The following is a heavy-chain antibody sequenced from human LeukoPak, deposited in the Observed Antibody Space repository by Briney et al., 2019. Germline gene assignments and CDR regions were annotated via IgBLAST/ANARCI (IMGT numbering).Heavy chain of an antibody. CDR2: ISYDGSNK. Sequence: GGSLRLSCAASGFTFSSYAMHWVRQAPGKGLEWVAVISYDGSNKYYAGSVKGRFTISRDNSKNTLYLQMNSLRAEDTAVYYCAREDWNYDGYFDYWGQGTLVTVSS. V-gene: IGHV3-30-3*01. CDR3: AREDWNYDGYFDY. D-gene: IGHD1-7*01. CDR1: GFTFSSYA. J-gene: IGHJ4*02.